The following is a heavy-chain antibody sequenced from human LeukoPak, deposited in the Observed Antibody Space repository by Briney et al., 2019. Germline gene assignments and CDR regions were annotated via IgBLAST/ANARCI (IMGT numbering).Heavy chain of an antibody. V-gene: IGHV3-23*01. Sequence: GGSLRLSCAASGFTFSSYAMSWVRQAPGKGLEWVSAISGSGGSTYYADSVKGRFTISRDNSKNTLYLQMNSLRAEDTAVYYCARDGPITIFGVVTAFGYWGQGTLVTVSS. D-gene: IGHD3-3*01. CDR1: GFTFSSYA. CDR3: ARDGPITIFGVVTAFGY. CDR2: ISGSGGST. J-gene: IGHJ4*02.